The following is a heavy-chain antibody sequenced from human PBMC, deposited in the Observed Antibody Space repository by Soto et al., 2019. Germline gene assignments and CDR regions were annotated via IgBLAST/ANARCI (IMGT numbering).Heavy chain of an antibody. CDR2: VSGSGGNR. CDR3: AKQDYGDVDH. CDR1: GFTFTTYA. D-gene: IGHD4-17*01. V-gene: IGHV3-23*01. Sequence: EVQLLESGGSLVQPGGSLRLSCAASGFTFTTYAMTWVRQAPGKGLEWVSTVSGSGGNRHYADSVKGRFTISRDNSKNRLYVQRNSLRAEYTAVYYCAKQDYGDVDHWGQGTLVTVSS. J-gene: IGHJ4*02.